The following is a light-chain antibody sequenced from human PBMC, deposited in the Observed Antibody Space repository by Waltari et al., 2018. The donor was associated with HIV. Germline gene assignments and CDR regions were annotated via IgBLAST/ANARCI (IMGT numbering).Light chain of an antibody. CDR2: EVS. CDR3: SSYTTSNTFV. Sequence: QSALTQPPSVSGSPGQSVTISCSRTSSDVGFFTRLSWYHQPPGTAPKLIIYEVSNRPSGVPDRFSGSKSGNTASLTISGLQAEDEAVYHCSSYTTSNTFVFGTGTLVTVL. V-gene: IGLV2-18*02. CDR1: SSDVGFFTR. J-gene: IGLJ1*01.